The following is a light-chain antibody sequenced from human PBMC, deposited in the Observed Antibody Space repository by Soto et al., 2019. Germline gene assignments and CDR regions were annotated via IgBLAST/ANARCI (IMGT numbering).Light chain of an antibody. CDR2: GAS. J-gene: IGKJ1*01. Sequence: EIVLTQSPGTLSLSPGERATLSCRASQSVSSSYLAWYQQKPGQAPRLLTYGASSRATGIPDRFSGSGSGTDFTLTISRLEPEDFAVYYCQQYGRTFGQGTRWISN. V-gene: IGKV3-20*01. CDR3: QQYGRT. CDR1: QSVSSSY.